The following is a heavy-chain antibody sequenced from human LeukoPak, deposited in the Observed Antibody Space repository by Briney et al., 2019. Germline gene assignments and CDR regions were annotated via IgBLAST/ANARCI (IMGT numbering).Heavy chain of an antibody. V-gene: IGHV4-59*01. Sequence: SETLSLXCTVSGGSITSYYWSWIRQPPGKGLEWIGYIYYSGINNYNPSLTSRATMSVDTSKNQFSLMLTSVTAADTAVYYCATNYGDYPPDSWGQGTLVTVS. CDR3: ATNYGDYPPDS. CDR1: GGSITSYY. CDR2: IYYSGIN. J-gene: IGHJ4*02. D-gene: IGHD4-17*01.